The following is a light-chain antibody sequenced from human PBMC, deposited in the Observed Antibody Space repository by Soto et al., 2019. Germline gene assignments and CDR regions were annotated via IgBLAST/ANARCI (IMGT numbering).Light chain of an antibody. J-gene: IGKJ2*01. CDR3: QQYGSSPYT. Sequence: EIVLTQSPATLSLSPGERATLSCGASQSVNSNYLAWYQQKPGLAPRLLMYDASSRATGIPDRFSGSGSGTDFTLTISRLEPEDFAVYYCQQYGSSPYTFGQGTKLEIK. CDR1: QSVNSNY. V-gene: IGKV3D-20*01. CDR2: DAS.